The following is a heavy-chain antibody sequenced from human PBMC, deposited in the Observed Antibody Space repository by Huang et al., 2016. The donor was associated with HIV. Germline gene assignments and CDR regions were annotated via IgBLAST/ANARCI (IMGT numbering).Heavy chain of an antibody. CDR3: ARGGLLWFGELST. J-gene: IGHJ5*02. Sequence: QVQLLQSGAEVKKPGASVKVSCKASGYTFTNYDINWVRQATGQGLEWMGWMNPNSGDTVFAQKFQGRFTMTRNTSISTAYLELSSQRSEDTAVYYCARGGLLWFGELSTWGQGTLVTVSS. CDR1: GYTFTNYD. CDR2: MNPNSGDT. D-gene: IGHD3-10*01. V-gene: IGHV1-8*01.